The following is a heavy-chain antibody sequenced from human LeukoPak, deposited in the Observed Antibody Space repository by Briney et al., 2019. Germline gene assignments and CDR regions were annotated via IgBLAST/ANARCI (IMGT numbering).Heavy chain of an antibody. D-gene: IGHD6-6*01. J-gene: IGHJ4*02. CDR3: ARILSYSSSFFDY. V-gene: IGHV4-34*01. CDR2: INHSGST. CDR1: GGSFSGYY. Sequence: SETLSLTCAVYGGSFSGYYWSWIRQPPGKGLEWIGEINHSGSTNYNPSLKSRVTISVDTSKNQFSLKLSSVTAADTAVYYCARILSYSSSFFDYWGQGTLVTVSS.